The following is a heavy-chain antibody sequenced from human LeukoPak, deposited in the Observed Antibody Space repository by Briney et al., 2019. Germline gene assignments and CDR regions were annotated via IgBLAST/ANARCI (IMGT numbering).Heavy chain of an antibody. Sequence: SETLSLTCTVSGGSFSSGSYYWSWIRQPPGTGLEWIGYIYYSGSTNYNPSLKSRVTISVDTSKNQFSLKLSSVTAADTAVYYCARGLNSGWYVDYWGQGTLVTVSS. D-gene: IGHD5-12*01. CDR2: IYYSGST. J-gene: IGHJ4*02. CDR1: GGSFSSGSYY. V-gene: IGHV4-61*01. CDR3: ARGLNSGWYVDY.